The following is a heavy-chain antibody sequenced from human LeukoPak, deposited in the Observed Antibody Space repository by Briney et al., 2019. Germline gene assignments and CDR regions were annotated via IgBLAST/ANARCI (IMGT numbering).Heavy chain of an antibody. CDR3: ARLPLPTVARGPIDY. J-gene: IGHJ4*02. V-gene: IGHV4-39*01. Sequence: SETLSLTCTVSGGSISSSSYYWGWIRQPPGKGLEWIGSIYYSGSTYYNPSLKSRVTISVDTSKNQFSLKLSSVTAADTAVYYCARLPLPTVARGPIDYWGQGTLVTVSS. CDR1: GGSISSSSYY. D-gene: IGHD4-23*01. CDR2: IYYSGST.